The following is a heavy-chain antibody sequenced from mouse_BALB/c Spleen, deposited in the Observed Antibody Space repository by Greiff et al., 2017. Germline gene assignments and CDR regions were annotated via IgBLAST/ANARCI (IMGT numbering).Heavy chain of an antibody. CDR2: IDPANGNT. Sequence: VQLQQSGAELVKPGASVKLSCTASGFNIKDTYMHWVKQRPEQGLEWIGRIDPANGNTKYDPKFQGKATITADTSSNTAYLQLSSLTSEDTAVYYCAGDGYYDWYFDVWGAGTTVTVSS. V-gene: IGHV14-3*02. D-gene: IGHD2-3*01. CDR1: GFNIKDTY. CDR3: AGDGYYDWYFDV. J-gene: IGHJ1*01.